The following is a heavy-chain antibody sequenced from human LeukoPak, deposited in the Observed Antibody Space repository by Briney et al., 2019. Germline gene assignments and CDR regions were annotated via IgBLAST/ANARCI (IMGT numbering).Heavy chain of an antibody. J-gene: IGHJ4*02. Sequence: GGSPRLSCAASGFTFSSYEMNWVRQAPGKGLEWVSYISSSGSTIYYADSVKGRFTISRDNAKNSLYLQMNSLRAEDTAVYYCASGQVLLWFGELFDYWGQGTLVTVSS. CDR2: ISSSGSTI. V-gene: IGHV3-48*03. D-gene: IGHD3-10*01. CDR3: ASGQVLLWFGELFDY. CDR1: GFTFSSYE.